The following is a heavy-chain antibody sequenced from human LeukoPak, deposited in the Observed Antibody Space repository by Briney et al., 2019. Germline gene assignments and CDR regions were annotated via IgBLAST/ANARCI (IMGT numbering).Heavy chain of an antibody. D-gene: IGHD6-13*01. CDR2: ISGSGGST. J-gene: IGHJ4*02. CDR1: GFAFSSYA. Sequence: PGGSLRLSCAASGFAFSSYAMSWVRQAPGKGLEWVSAISGSGGSTYYADSVKGRFTISRDNSKNTLYLQMNSLRAEDTAVYYCAKMKNIAAAGTRRVRGGYFDYWGQGTLVTVSS. CDR3: AKMKNIAAAGTRRVRGGYFDY. V-gene: IGHV3-23*01.